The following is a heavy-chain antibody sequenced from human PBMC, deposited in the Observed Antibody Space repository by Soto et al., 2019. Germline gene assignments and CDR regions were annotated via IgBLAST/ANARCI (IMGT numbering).Heavy chain of an antibody. Sequence: SETLSLTCTVSDASVTSASFFWDWIRQPPGKGLEWIGSIYYSGSTYINPSLKSRVTLSVDTSKNHFSLRLSSVTAADTAVYYCARRPKRSGYSGPDFWGQGTLVNVSS. CDR1: DASVTSASFF. D-gene: IGHD5-12*01. CDR3: ARRPKRSGYSGPDF. V-gene: IGHV4-39*02. CDR2: IYYSGST. J-gene: IGHJ4*02.